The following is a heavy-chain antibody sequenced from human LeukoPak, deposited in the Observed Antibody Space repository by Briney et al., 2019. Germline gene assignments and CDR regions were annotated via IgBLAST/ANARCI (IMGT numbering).Heavy chain of an antibody. CDR2: ISYDGSIK. CDR3: ASLLTPYHGSGGGGMDV. D-gene: IGHD3-10*01. CDR1: GFIFSNYD. J-gene: IGHJ6*02. V-gene: IGHV3-30*03. Sequence: GGSLRLSCAASGFIFSNYDMYWVRQAPGKGLEWVAVISYDGSIKYYADSVKGRFTISRDNSKNTLYLQMNSLRAEDTAVYSCASLLTPYHGSGGGGMDVWGQGTTVTVSS.